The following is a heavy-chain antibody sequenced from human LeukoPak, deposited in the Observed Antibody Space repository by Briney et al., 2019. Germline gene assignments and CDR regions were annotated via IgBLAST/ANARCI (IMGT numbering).Heavy chain of an antibody. V-gene: IGHV4-31*03. CDR2: IYYSGST. Sequence: SETLSLTCTVSGGSISSGGYYWSWIRQHPGKGLEGIGYIYYSGSTYYNPSLKSRVTISVDTSKNQFSLKLSSVTAADTAVYYCARGYYGSGSYYNFPFDYWGQGTLVTVSS. CDR1: GGSISSGGYY. J-gene: IGHJ4*02. CDR3: ARGYYGSGSYYNFPFDY. D-gene: IGHD3-10*01.